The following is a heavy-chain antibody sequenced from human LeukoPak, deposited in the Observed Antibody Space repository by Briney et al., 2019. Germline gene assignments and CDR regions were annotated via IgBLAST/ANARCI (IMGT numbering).Heavy chain of an antibody. J-gene: IGHJ1*01. CDR2: IIPILGIA. CDR1: GGTFSSYA. Sequence: SVKVSCKASGGTFSSYAISWVRQAPGQGLEWIGRIIPILGIANYAQKFQGRVTITADKSTSTAYMELSSLRSEDTAVYYCARLLDVSSGRGFQHWGQGTLVTVSS. V-gene: IGHV1-69*04. CDR3: ARLLDVSSGRGFQH. D-gene: IGHD3-22*01.